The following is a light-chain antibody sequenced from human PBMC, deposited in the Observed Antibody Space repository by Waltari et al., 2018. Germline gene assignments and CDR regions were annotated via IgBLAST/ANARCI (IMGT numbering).Light chain of an antibody. CDR1: SSYIGVYNY. J-gene: IGLJ3*02. CDR3: TSYTTSTTPWV. CDR2: DVS. V-gene: IGLV2-14*01. Sequence: QSALTQPASVSGSPGQSITICTGTSSYIGVYNYVSWYQQHPGKAPKLMIYDVSNRPSGVSNRFSGSKSGNSASLTISGLQAEDEADYYCTSYTTSTTPWVFGGGTKLTVL.